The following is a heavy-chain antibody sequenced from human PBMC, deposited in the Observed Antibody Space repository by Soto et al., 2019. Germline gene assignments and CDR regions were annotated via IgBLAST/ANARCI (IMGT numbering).Heavy chain of an antibody. V-gene: IGHV1-2*04. D-gene: IGHD3-9*01. J-gene: IGHJ4*02. CDR2: INPNSGGT. Sequence: GASVKVSCKASGYTFTGYYMPWVRQAPGQGLEWMGWINPNSGGTNYAQKFQGWVTMTRDTSISTAYMELSRLRSDDTAVYYCARGYDILTGYYTFDYWGQGTLVTVSS. CDR3: ARGYDILTGYYTFDY. CDR1: GYTFTGYY.